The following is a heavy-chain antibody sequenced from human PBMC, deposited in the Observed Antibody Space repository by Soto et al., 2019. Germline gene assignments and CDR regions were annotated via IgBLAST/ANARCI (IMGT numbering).Heavy chain of an antibody. Sequence: GASVKVSCKASGGTFSSYAISWVRQAPGQGLEWMGGIIPIFGTANYAQKFQGRVTITADESTSTAYMELSSLRSEDTAVYYCARDTRITISPYGMDVWGQGTTVTVSS. V-gene: IGHV1-69*13. D-gene: IGHD3-3*01. J-gene: IGHJ6*02. CDR3: ARDTRITISPYGMDV. CDR1: GGTFSSYA. CDR2: IIPIFGTA.